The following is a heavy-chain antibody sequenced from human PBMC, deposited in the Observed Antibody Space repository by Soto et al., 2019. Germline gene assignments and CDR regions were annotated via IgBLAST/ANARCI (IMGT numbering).Heavy chain of an antibody. Sequence: GGSLRLSCAASGFTFSSYAMSWVRQAPGKGLEWVSGIRGSGGSTYYADSVKGRFTISRDNSKNTLYLQMNSLRAEDTAVYYCAKGGSDVVVPAAMCVWGQGTLVTVSS. CDR1: GFTFSSYA. D-gene: IGHD2-2*01. CDR3: AKGGSDVVVPAAMCV. V-gene: IGHV3-23*01. CDR2: IRGSGGST. J-gene: IGHJ4*02.